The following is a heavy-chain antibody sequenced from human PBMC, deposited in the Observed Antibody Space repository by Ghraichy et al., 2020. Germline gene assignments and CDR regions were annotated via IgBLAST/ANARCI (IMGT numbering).Heavy chain of an antibody. J-gene: IGHJ4*02. CDR2: INPNSGGT. CDR1: GYTFTGYY. CDR3: ARALDYYDSSAPLGS. V-gene: IGHV1-2*04. Sequence: VKVSCKASGYTFTGYYMHWVRQAPGQGLEWMGWINPNSGGTNYAQKFQGWVTMTRDTSISTAYMELSRLRSDDTAVYYCARALDYYDSSAPLGSWGQGTLVTVSS. D-gene: IGHD3-22*01.